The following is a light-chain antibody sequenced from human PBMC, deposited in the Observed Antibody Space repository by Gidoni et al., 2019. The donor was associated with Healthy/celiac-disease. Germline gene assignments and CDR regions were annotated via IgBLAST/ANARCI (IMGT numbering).Light chain of an antibody. Sequence: EIVMTQSPATLSVSPGERATLSCRASQSVSSNLAWYQQKPAQAPRLLIYAASSGSGTEFTLTISSLQSEDFAVYYCQQYNNWPYSFGQGTKLEIK. CDR2: AAS. V-gene: IGKV3-15*01. CDR1: QSVSSN. CDR3: QQYNNWPYS. J-gene: IGKJ2*03.